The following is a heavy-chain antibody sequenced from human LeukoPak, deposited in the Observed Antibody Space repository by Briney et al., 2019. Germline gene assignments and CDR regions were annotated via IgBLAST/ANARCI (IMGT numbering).Heavy chain of an antibody. V-gene: IGHV3-15*01. CDR1: GFSFSNAW. CDR2: IKSIIGGGTV. CDR3: APWGTTVTTGPPHGYFDY. D-gene: IGHD4-17*01. Sequence: GGSLRLSCEASGFSFSNAWMTWVRQAPGKGLEWVGRIKSIIGGGTVDYAAPVKGRFTISRDNSKSTLYLQMNSLRAEDTAVYYCAPWGTTVTTGPPHGYFDYWGQGTLVTVSS. J-gene: IGHJ4*02.